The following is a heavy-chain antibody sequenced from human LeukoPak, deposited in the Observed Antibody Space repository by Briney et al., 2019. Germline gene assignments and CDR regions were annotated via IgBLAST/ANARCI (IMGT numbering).Heavy chain of an antibody. V-gene: IGHV4-59*01. CDR2: IYYSGST. CDR1: GGSISSYY. CDR3: ARADYYGSRVYFDY. D-gene: IGHD3-10*01. J-gene: IGHJ4*02. Sequence: PSETLSLTCTVSGGSISSYYWSWIRQPPGKGLEWIGYIYYSGSTNYHPSLKSRVTISVDTSKNQFSLKLSSVTAADTAVYYCARADYYGSRVYFDYWGQGTLVTVSS.